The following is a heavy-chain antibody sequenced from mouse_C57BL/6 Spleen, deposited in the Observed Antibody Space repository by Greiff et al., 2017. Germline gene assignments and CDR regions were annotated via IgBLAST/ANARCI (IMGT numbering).Heavy chain of an antibody. D-gene: IGHD2-2*01. CDR2: IDPENGDT. J-gene: IGHJ1*03. CDR1: GFNIKDDY. V-gene: IGHV14-4*01. Sequence: VQLQQSGAELVRPGASVKLSCTVPGFNIKDDYMHWVKQRPEQGLEWIGWIDPENGDTEYASKFQGKATIPADTSSNTAYLQLSSLTSEDTAVYYCTTSGLWLRRWYFDVWGTGTTVTVSS. CDR3: TTSGLWLRRWYFDV.